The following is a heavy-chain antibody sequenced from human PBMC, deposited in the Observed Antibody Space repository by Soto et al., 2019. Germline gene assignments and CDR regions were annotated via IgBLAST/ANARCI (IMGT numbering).Heavy chain of an antibody. CDR1: GFTFSSYG. Sequence: GGSLRLSCAASGFTFSSYGMHWVRQAPGKGLEWVAVISYDGSNKYYADSVKGRFTISRDNSKNTLYLQMNSLRAEDTAVYYCAKVALAYCGGDCYAGYFQHWGQGTLVTVSS. V-gene: IGHV3-30*18. CDR3: AKVALAYCGGDCYAGYFQH. CDR2: ISYDGSNK. D-gene: IGHD2-21*02. J-gene: IGHJ1*01.